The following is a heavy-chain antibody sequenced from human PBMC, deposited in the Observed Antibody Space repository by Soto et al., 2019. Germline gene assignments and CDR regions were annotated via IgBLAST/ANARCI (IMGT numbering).Heavy chain of an antibody. V-gene: IGHV4-34*01. Sequence: PSETLSLTCAVYGGSFSGYYWIWIRQPPGKGLEWIGEINHSGSTNYNPSLKSRVTISVDTSKNQFSLKLSSVTAADTAVYYCATFTVTTSFDYWGQGTLVTVSS. CDR2: INHSGST. CDR1: GGSFSGYY. D-gene: IGHD4-17*01. J-gene: IGHJ4*02. CDR3: ATFTVTTSFDY.